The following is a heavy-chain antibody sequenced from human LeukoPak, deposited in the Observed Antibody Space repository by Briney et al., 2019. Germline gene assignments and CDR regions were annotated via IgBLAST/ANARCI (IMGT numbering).Heavy chain of an antibody. D-gene: IGHD1-26*01. Sequence: PGGSLRLSCAASGFTFSDSWMNWVRQAPGKGLEWVANIKQDGSEKYYVDSVKGRFTISRDNAKNSLYLHMSSLRAEDTAVYYCARGGRKLWSGNYPYDYWGQGTLVTVSS. J-gene: IGHJ4*02. CDR2: IKQDGSEK. CDR3: ARGGRKLWSGNYPYDY. CDR1: GFTFSDSW. V-gene: IGHV3-7*01.